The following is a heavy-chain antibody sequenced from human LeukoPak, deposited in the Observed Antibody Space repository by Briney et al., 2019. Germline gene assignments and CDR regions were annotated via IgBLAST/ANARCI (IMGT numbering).Heavy chain of an antibody. D-gene: IGHD2-2*01. Sequence: SETLSLTCTVSGGSISSYYWSWIRQPAGKGLEWIGRIYTSGSTNYNPSLKSRVTMSVDTSKNQFSLKLSSVTAADTAVYYCARGYCSSTSCYFYFDYWGPGTLVTVSS. J-gene: IGHJ4*02. CDR3: ARGYCSSTSCYFYFDY. CDR2: IYTSGST. CDR1: GGSISSYY. V-gene: IGHV4-4*07.